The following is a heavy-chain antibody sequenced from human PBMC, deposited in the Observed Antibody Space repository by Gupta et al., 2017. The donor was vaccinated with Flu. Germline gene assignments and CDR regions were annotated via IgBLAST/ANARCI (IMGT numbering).Heavy chain of an antibody. CDR3: AKDYCSGDTCHLRNEYFQH. D-gene: IGHD2-15*01. J-gene: IGHJ1*01. Sequence: GLEWVSSISGSGGRTYYADSVKGRFTISRDNSKNTLYLQMNSLRAEDTAVYHCAKDYCSGDTCHLRNEYFQHWGQGTLVTVSS. V-gene: IGHV3-23*01. CDR2: ISGSGGRT.